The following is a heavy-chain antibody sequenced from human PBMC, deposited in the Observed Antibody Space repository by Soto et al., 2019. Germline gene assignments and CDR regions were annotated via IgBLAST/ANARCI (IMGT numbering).Heavy chain of an antibody. J-gene: IGHJ4*02. CDR3: ASHPRDSSGYWYYFDY. CDR1: GFTFSSHS. V-gene: IGHV3-21*01. D-gene: IGHD3-22*01. Sequence: EVQLVESGGGLVKPGGSLRLSCAASGFTFSSHSMNWVRQAPGKGLEWVSSISSSSTYIYYADSVKGRFTISRDNAKNSLYLQMNSLRAEDTAVYYCASHPRDSSGYWYYFDYWGQGTLATVSS. CDR2: ISSSSTYI.